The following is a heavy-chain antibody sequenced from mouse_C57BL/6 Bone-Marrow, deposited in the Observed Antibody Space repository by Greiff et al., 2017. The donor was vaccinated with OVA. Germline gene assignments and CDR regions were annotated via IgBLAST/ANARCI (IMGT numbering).Heavy chain of an antibody. Sequence: QVQLKESGAELARPGASVKLSCKASGYTFTSYGISWVKQRTGQGLEWIGEIYPRSGNTYYNEKFKGKATLTADKSSSTAYMELRSLTSEDSAVYFCARRRDYYDYAYYYAMDYWGQGTSVTVSS. CDR1: GYTFTSYG. D-gene: IGHD2-4*01. V-gene: IGHV1-81*01. J-gene: IGHJ4*01. CDR3: ARRRDYYDYAYYYAMDY. CDR2: IYPRSGNT.